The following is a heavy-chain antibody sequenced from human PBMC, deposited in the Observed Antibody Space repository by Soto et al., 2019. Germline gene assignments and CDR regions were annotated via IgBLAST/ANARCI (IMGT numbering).Heavy chain of an antibody. Sequence: QVRLVQSGTEVKKPGASVMVSCKATGYTFANYAIHWVRQAPGQDFEWMGWINAGNGNTRNSQKFQGRVTFTRDTSATTAHTEVGSLRFEDTAVYYCPRDLSGWGLTNGHFGVDVWGQGTTVIVSS. CDR2: INAGNGNT. CDR3: PRDLSGWGLTNGHFGVDV. V-gene: IGHV1-3*01. CDR1: GYTFANYA. D-gene: IGHD3-16*01. J-gene: IGHJ6*02.